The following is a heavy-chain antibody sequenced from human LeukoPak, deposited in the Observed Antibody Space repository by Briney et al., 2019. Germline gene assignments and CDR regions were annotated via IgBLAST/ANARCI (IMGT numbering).Heavy chain of an antibody. CDR1: GFTFSSYW. Sequence: GGSLRLSCAASGFTFSSYWMSWVRQAPGKGLEWVANIKQDGSEKYYVDSVKGRFTISRDNAKNSLYLQMNSLRAEDTAVYYCAREGYCSGGSCYPYYFDYWAREPWSPSPQ. D-gene: IGHD2-15*01. V-gene: IGHV3-7*01. J-gene: IGHJ4*02. CDR3: AREGYCSGGSCYPYYFDY. CDR2: IKQDGSEK.